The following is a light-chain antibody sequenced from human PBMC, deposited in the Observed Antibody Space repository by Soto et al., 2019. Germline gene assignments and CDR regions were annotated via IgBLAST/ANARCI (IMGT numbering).Light chain of an antibody. J-gene: IGKJ4*01. V-gene: IGKV2-28*01. CDR2: FGS. CDR1: QSLLHSNGYNC. CDR3: MQALQTPLT. Sequence: DIVMTQSPLSLPVTPGEPASISCRSSQSLLHSNGYNCLDWYVQKPGQSPQLLIYFGSNRASGVPDRFSGSGSGTDFTLKISRVEAEDVELYYCMQALQTPLTFGGGTKVEIK.